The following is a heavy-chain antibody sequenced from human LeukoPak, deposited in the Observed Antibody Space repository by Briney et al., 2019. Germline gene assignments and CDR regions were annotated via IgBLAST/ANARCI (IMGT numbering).Heavy chain of an antibody. Sequence: GASVKVSCKASGYTFTSYYMHWVRQAPGQGLEWMGWINPNSGGTNYAQKFQGRVTMTRDTSISTAYMELSRLRSDDAAVYYCARAGLVATTNFDYWGQGTLVTVSS. CDR2: INPNSGGT. J-gene: IGHJ4*02. CDR1: GYTFTSYY. V-gene: IGHV1-2*02. CDR3: ARAGLVATTNFDY. D-gene: IGHD5-24*01.